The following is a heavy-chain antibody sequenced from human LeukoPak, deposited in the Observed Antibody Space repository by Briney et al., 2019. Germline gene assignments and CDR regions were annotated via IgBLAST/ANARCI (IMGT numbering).Heavy chain of an antibody. CDR1: GFTFSSYA. Sequence: GGSLRLSCAASGFTFSSYAMSWVRQAPGKGLEWVSAISGGGGSIYYADSVKGRFTISRDNSNNTLYLQMNSLRAEDTAVYYFAKDRSTYSYGNFDYWGQGTLVTVSS. J-gene: IGHJ4*02. CDR3: AKDRSTYSYGNFDY. V-gene: IGHV3-23*01. D-gene: IGHD5-18*01. CDR2: ISGGGGSI.